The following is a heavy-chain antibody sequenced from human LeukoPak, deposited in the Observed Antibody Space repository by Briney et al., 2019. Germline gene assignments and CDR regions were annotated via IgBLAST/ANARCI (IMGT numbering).Heavy chain of an antibody. Sequence: SVKVSCKASGYSFTSYYMHWVRQAPGQGLEWMGGIIPIFGTANYAQKFQGRVTITADESTSTAYMELSSLRSEDTAVYYCAREGSGYDPFDYWGQGTLVTVSS. CDR2: IIPIFGTA. V-gene: IGHV1-69*13. CDR1: GYSFTSYY. J-gene: IGHJ4*02. D-gene: IGHD5-12*01. CDR3: AREGSGYDPFDY.